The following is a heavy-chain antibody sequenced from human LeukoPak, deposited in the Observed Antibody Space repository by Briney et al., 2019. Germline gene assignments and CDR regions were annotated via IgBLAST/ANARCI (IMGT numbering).Heavy chain of an antibody. V-gene: IGHV4-59*11. CDR2: IYYSGST. D-gene: IGHD3-16*01. CDR3: ARGKGGWHY. CDR1: GGSISGHY. Sequence: SETLSLTCTVSGGSISGHYCSWIRQPPGKGLEWIGYIYYSGSTNYNPSLKSRVTISVDTSKNQFSLKLSSVTAADTAVYYCARGKGGWHYWGQGTLVTVSS. J-gene: IGHJ4*02.